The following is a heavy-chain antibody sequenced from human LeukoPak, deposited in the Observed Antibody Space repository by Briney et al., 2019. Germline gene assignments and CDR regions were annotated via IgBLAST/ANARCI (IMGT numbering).Heavy chain of an antibody. CDR2: IRYDGSNK. J-gene: IGHJ3*02. CDR3: AKDRWYYYDSSGYPLDAFDI. CDR1: GFTFSSYG. D-gene: IGHD3-22*01. V-gene: IGHV3-30*02. Sequence: GGSLRLSCAASGFTFSSYGMHWVRQAPGKGLEWVAFIRYDGSNKYYADSVKGRFTISRGNSKNTLYLQMNSLRAEDTAVYYCAKDRWYYYDSSGYPLDAFDIWGQGTMVTVSS.